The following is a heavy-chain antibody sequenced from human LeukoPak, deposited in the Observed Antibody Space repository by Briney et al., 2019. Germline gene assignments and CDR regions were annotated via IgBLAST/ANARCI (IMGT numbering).Heavy chain of an antibody. CDR2: IKSKADGGTT. CDR3: TTESVGRGYYYYYMAV. Sequence: PGGSLRLSCAASGFTFSNAWMSWVRQAPGKGLEWVGRIKSKADGGTTDYAAPVKGRFTISRDDSKNTLYLQMNSLKTEDTAVYYCTTESVGRGYYYYYMAVWGKGPTVTVSS. D-gene: IGHD1-26*01. J-gene: IGHJ6*03. CDR1: GFTFSNAW. V-gene: IGHV3-15*01.